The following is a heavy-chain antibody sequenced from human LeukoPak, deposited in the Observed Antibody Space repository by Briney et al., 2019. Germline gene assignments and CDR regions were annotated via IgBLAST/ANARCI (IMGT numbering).Heavy chain of an antibody. V-gene: IGHV5-51*01. D-gene: IGHD5-12*01. J-gene: IGHJ4*02. CDR2: IYPGDSDT. CDR3: ARHEPHSGYDLYYFDY. Sequence: GESLKISCKGFGYSFTSYWIGWVRQMPGKGLEWMGIIYPGDSDTRYSPSFQGQVTISADKSISTAYLQWSSLKAPDTAMYYCARHEPHSGYDLYYFDYWGQGTLVTVSS. CDR1: GYSFTSYW.